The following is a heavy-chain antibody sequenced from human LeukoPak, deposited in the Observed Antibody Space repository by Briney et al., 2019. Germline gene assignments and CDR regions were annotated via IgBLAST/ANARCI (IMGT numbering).Heavy chain of an antibody. V-gene: IGHV3-33*08. D-gene: IGHD2-15*01. CDR1: GXTFGSYG. Sequence: GSLRLSCSASGXTFGSYGMHWVRQPPGKGLECVALIWYDGSGEYYADSVKGRFTISRDNSKNTLYLQMNSLRAEDTAVYNCARDWCGGGSCYYFDHWGQGTLVTVSS. J-gene: IGHJ4*02. CDR3: ARDWCGGGSCYYFDH. CDR2: IWYDGSGE.